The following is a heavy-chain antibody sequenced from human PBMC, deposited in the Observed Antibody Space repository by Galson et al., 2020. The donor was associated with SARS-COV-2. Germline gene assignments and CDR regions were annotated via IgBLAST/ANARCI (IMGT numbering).Heavy chain of an antibody. CDR1: GFTFSSYW. D-gene: IGHD6-13*01. Sequence: GGSLRLSCAASGFTFSSYWMHWVRQAPGKGLVWVSRINSDGSSTSYADSVKGRFTISRDNAKNTLYLQMNSLRAEDTAVYYCASSHSSSWYRSPFDYWGQGTLVTVSS. J-gene: IGHJ4*02. CDR3: ASSHSSSWYRSPFDY. V-gene: IGHV3-74*01. CDR2: INSDGSST.